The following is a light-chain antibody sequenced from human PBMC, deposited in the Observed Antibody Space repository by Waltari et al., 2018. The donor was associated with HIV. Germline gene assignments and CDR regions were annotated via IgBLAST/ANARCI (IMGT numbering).Light chain of an antibody. J-gene: IGKJ4*01. CDR1: QRVLYRSNNKNH. V-gene: IGKV4-1*01. CDR3: QQYYSSPFT. CDR2: WAS. Sequence: DIVMPQSPDSLAVSLGERATINCKSTQRVLYRSNNKNHLAWYQQKPGQPPKLLIYWASTREFVVTDRFSGSGSGTDFTLTISSLQAEDVAVYYCQQYYSSPFTFGGGTRVEIK.